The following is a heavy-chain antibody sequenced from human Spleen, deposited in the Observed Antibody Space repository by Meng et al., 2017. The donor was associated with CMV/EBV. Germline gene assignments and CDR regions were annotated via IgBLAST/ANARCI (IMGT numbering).Heavy chain of an antibody. V-gene: IGHV4-59*01. CDR2: IYYNGGT. D-gene: IGHD5-18*01. Sequence: SETLSLTCTVSGDSITTYYWSWIRQPPGKGLQWIGYIYYNGGTNYNPSITSRVTISVDTTKNHFSLKLSSVTAADTAVYYCARGPRGYSYEKDWFDPWGQGTLVTVSS. CDR1: GDSITTYY. CDR3: ARGPRGYSYEKDWFDP. J-gene: IGHJ5*02.